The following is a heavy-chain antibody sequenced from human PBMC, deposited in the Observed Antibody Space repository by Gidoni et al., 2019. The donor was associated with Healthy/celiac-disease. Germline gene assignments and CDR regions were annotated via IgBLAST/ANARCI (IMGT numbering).Heavy chain of an antibody. CDR3: ASELMVRGVKGRPFDY. CDR1: GGTFSSYT. D-gene: IGHD3-10*01. CDR2: IIPILGIA. J-gene: IGHJ4*02. Sequence: QVQLVQSGAEVKKPGSSVKVSCKASGGTFSSYTISWVRQAPGQGLEWMGRIIPILGIANYAQKFQGRVTITADKSTSTAYMELSSLRSEDTAVYYCASELMVRGVKGRPFDYWGQGTLVTVSS. V-gene: IGHV1-69*02.